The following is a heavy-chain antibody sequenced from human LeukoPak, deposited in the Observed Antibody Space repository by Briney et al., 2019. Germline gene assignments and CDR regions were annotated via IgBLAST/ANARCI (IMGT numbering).Heavy chain of an antibody. Sequence: GGSLRLSCAASGFTFSDSYMTWVRQAPGKGVEWVAYISGSGHDINYSDSVKGRFTISRDNAKNSLYLQMNSLRDEDTAVYYCARDFFAFGGVIALLDYWGQGTLVTVSS. CDR3: ARDFFAFGGVIALLDY. V-gene: IGHV3-11*04. J-gene: IGHJ4*02. CDR1: GFTFSDSY. CDR2: ISGSGHDI. D-gene: IGHD3-16*02.